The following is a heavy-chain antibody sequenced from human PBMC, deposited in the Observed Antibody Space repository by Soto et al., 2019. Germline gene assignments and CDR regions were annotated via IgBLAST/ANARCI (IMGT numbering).Heavy chain of an antibody. Sequence: GGSLIICCAASGLTFSSYTMSFLRPPPEEGLLWVLAITGSGGTTYYANFVKGRFTISRDNSQNTLYLQMNSLRAEDTAVYYCAKGRAVTTLLDPWGQGTLVTVSS. J-gene: IGHJ5*02. D-gene: IGHD4-17*01. CDR1: GLTFSSYT. CDR3: AKGRAVTTLLDP. CDR2: ITGSGGTT. V-gene: IGHV3-23*01.